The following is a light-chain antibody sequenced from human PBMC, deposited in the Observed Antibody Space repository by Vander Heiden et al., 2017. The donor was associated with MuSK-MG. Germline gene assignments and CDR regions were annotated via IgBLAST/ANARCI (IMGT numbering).Light chain of an antibody. CDR1: QSLVHANGNTF. CDR2: RVY. CDR3: MQATHWPPWT. Sequence: DVVLTQFPLSLPVTPGQPASISCRSSQSLVHANGNTFLSWFQQRPGQSPRRLISRVYERDSGVPDRFSGSGSGTDFTLKISSVEAEDVGVYYCMQATHWPPWTFGQGTRVEIE. J-gene: IGKJ1*01. V-gene: IGKV2-30*02.